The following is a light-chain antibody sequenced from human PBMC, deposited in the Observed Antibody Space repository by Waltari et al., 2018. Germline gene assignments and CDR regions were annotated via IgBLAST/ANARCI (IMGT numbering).Light chain of an antibody. Sequence: EIVLTQSPATLSLSPGERATLSCRASQSISNYLACYQQKPGQAPRLLIYDAANRATGIPARFSGSGSGTDFTLTISSLEPEDFAVYYCQQRSNWLFGGGTKVEIK. CDR2: DAA. V-gene: IGKV3-11*01. J-gene: IGKJ4*01. CDR3: QQRSNWL. CDR1: QSISNY.